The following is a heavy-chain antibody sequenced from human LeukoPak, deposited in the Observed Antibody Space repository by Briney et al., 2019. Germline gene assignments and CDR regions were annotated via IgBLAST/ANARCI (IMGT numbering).Heavy chain of an antibody. V-gene: IGHV4-34*01. D-gene: IGHD2-8*01. CDR1: GGSFSGYY. J-gene: IGHJ4*02. Sequence: SETLSLTCAVYGGSFSGYYWSWIRQPPGKGVEWIGEINHSGSTNYNPSLKSRVTISVDTSKNQFSLKLSSVTAADTAVYYCARGKIVLMVYAAYYFDYWGQGTLVTVS. CDR3: ARGKIVLMVYAAYYFDY. CDR2: INHSGST.